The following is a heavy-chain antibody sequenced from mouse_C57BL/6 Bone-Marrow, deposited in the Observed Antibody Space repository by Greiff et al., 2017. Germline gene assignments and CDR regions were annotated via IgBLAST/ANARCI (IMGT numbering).Heavy chain of an antibody. Sequence: QVQLKESGADLVKPGASVKVSCKASGYTFTSYWMHWVKQRPGQGLEWIGRIHPSDSDTNYNHKFKGKATLTVDKSSSTAYMQLSSLTSEDSAVYYCRWLLRYFDVWGTGTTVTVSS. J-gene: IGHJ1*03. D-gene: IGHD2-3*01. CDR3: RWLLRYFDV. CDR2: IHPSDSDT. V-gene: IGHV1-74*01. CDR1: GYTFTSYW.